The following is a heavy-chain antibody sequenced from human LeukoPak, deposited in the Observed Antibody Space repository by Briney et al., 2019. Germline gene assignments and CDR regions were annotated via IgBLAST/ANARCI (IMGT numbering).Heavy chain of an antibody. J-gene: IGHJ3*02. V-gene: IGHV4-4*02. CDR1: GVTISSSNW. Sequence: SETLSLSCAVSGVTISSSNWWWFGRQPPGKGLEWIGEIYHGGGTNYKPSLKSRVTISVDKSKNKLSLQLSTLTAADTAVYYCARDLSGCSDGSCYPGSFDIWGQRTMVTVSS. CDR3: ARDLSGCSDGSCYPGSFDI. CDR2: IYHGGGT. D-gene: IGHD2-15*01.